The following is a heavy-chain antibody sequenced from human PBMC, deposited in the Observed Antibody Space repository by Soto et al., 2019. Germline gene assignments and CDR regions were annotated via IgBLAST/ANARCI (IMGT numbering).Heavy chain of an antibody. J-gene: IGHJ3*02. Sequence: GGSLRLSCVASRFTFSNYDMHWVRQAPGKGLEWVAVISYDGSNEYYADSVKGRFTISRDNSKNTLFLQMNGLRPEDTAVYSCARDFHAFDIWGQGTMVTVSS. CDR2: ISYDGSNE. V-gene: IGHV3-30*03. CDR3: ARDFHAFDI. CDR1: RFTFSNYD.